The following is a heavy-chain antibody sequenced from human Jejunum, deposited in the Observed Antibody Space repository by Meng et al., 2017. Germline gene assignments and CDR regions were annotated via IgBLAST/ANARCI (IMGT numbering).Heavy chain of an antibody. CDR3: ARDRGWDLPYDL. CDR2: MKSDGSST. D-gene: IGHD1-26*01. Sequence: EQLVESGGGLVKPGGSPGLSCVASGFTLSSYWMHWVRQPPGKGLVWVSRMKSDGSSTTYADSVKGRFTISRDNAKNTVYLQMNRLRAEDTAVYYCARDRGWDLPYDLWGQGTLVTVSS. CDR1: GFTLSSYW. V-gene: IGHV3-74*03. J-gene: IGHJ4*02.